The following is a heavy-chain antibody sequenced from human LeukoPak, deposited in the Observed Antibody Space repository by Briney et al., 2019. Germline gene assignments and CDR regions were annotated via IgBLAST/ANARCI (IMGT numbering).Heavy chain of an antibody. D-gene: IGHD2/OR15-2a*01. CDR3: AKANEDFHQNFDY. CDR1: GFTFSSYG. Sequence: GGSLRLSCAASGFTFSSYGMSWVRQAPGKGLEWVSTISGSGGTTYYVDSVKGRFTISRDNSRNTLYLQMNSLRAEDTAVYHCAKANEDFHQNFDYWGQGILVTVSS. J-gene: IGHJ4*02. CDR2: ISGSGGTT. V-gene: IGHV3-23*01.